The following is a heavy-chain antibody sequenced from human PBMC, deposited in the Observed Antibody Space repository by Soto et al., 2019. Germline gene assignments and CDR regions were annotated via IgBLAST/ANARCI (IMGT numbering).Heavy chain of an antibody. J-gene: IGHJ4*02. CDR3: ARAHRVYDFWSGYYTGPPDY. CDR1: GYSISSGYY. CDR2: IYHSGST. Sequence: ETLSLTCAVSGYSISSGYYWGWIRQPPGKGLEWIGSIYHSGSTYYNPSLKSRVTISVDTSKNQFSLKLSSVTAADTAVYYCARAHRVYDFWSGYYTGPPDYWGQGTLVTVSS. D-gene: IGHD3-3*01. V-gene: IGHV4-38-2*01.